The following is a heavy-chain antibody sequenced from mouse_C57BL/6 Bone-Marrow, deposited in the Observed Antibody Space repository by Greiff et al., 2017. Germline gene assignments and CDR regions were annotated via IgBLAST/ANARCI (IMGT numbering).Heavy chain of an antibody. CDR3: TCVYYGSMWFAY. J-gene: IGHJ3*01. V-gene: IGHV14-4*01. CDR1: GFNIKDDY. D-gene: IGHD1-1*01. CDR2: IDPENGDT. Sequence: VQLQQSGAELVRPGASVKLSCTASGFNIKDDYMHWVKQRPEQGLEWIGWIDPENGDTEYASKFQGKATITADTSSNTAYLHLSSLTSEDPAVYYCTCVYYGSMWFAYWGQGTLVTVSA.